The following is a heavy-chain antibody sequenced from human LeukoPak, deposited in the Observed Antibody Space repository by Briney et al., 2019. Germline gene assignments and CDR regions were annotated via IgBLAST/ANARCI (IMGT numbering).Heavy chain of an antibody. D-gene: IGHD3-10*01. CDR1: GGSISSSSYY. J-gene: IGHJ4*02. Sequence: PSETLSLTCTVSGGSISSSSYYWGWIRQPPGKGLEWIGSIYYSGSTYYNPSLKSRVTISVDTSKNQFSLKLSSVTAADTAVYYCARHTIYYYGSGSYYIDYWGQGTLVTVSS. V-gene: IGHV4-39*01. CDR3: ARHTIYYYGSGSYYIDY. CDR2: IYYSGST.